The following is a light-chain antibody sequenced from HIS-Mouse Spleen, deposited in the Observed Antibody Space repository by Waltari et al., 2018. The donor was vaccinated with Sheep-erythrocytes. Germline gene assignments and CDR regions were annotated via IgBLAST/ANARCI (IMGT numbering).Light chain of an antibody. J-gene: IGLJ2*01. Sequence: QSVLTQPPSASGTTGQRVTISCSGSSPNIGSNNVYWYQQLPGTAPTLLIHRNSRRPSCGPSRCSGGYYGTSASLAISCGRSDEEDDDYCAACDDSLSGLVFGGGTKLTVL. CDR2: RNS. V-gene: IGLV1-47*01. CDR3: AACDDSLSGLV. CDR1: SPNIGSNN.